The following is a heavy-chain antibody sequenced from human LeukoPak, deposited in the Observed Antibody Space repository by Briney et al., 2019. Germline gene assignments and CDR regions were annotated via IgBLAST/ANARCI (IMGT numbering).Heavy chain of an antibody. CDR2: IYSGGST. CDR1: GFTVSSNY. CDR3: ARVVALYGMDV. Sequence: GGSLRLSCAVSGFTVSSNYMSWVRQAPGKGLEWVSVIYSGGSTYYADSVKGRFTISRDNSKNTLYLQMNSLRAEDTAVYYCARVVALYGMDVWGQGTTVTVSS. V-gene: IGHV3-53*01. J-gene: IGHJ6*02.